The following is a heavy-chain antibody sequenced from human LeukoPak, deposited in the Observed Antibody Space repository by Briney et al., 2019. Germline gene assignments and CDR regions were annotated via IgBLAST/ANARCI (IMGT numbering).Heavy chain of an antibody. CDR1: GGSFSGYY. J-gene: IGHJ3*02. CDR2: IFYSGNT. Sequence: SETLSLTCAVYGGSFSGYYWSWIRQPPGKGLEWIGNIFYSGNTYYSPSLRSRVTISLDTSRNQFSLKLNSVTAADTAVYYCAKSNGYGLVDIWGQGTMVTVSS. D-gene: IGHD3-10*01. CDR3: AKSNGYGLVDI. V-gene: IGHV4-34*12.